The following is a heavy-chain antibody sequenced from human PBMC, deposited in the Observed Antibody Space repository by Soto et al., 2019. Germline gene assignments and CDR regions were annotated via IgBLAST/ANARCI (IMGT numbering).Heavy chain of an antibody. D-gene: IGHD6-13*01. CDR2: ISAYNGNT. J-gene: IGHJ4*02. Sequence: QVQLVQSGAEVKKPGASVKVSCKASGYTFPRYGISWVRQAPGQGLEWMGWISAYNGNTNYAQKLQGRVTMTTDTSTTTAYMERRSLRSDDTAVYYCASIAAAGGEFDYWGQGTLVTVSS. CDR3: ASIAAAGGEFDY. CDR1: GYTFPRYG. V-gene: IGHV1-18*01.